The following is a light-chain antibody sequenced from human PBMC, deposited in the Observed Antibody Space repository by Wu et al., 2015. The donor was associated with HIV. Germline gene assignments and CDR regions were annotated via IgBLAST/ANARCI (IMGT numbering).Light chain of an antibody. V-gene: IGKV1-39*01. CDR3: QTEISLSPRT. CDR1: QSVSTF. J-gene: IGKJ1*01. CDR2: TAS. Sequence: DVQMTQSPSSLSASVGDRVTITCRASQSVSTFLNWYQQKPGKAPKLLIYTASTLRSDVPSRFSGSGFGTDFTLTISSLQPEDFATYYCQTEISLSPRTFGQGTKGGDQT.